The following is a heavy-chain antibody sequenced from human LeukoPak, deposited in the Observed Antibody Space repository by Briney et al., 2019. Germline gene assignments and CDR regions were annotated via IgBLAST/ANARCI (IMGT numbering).Heavy chain of an antibody. D-gene: IGHD1-1*01. CDR3: EKGFNYRFDY. V-gene: IGHV3-30*02. J-gene: IGHJ4*02. CDR2: IQYDGSNK. Sequence: GGSLRLSCTASGFTFSNYNMHWVRQAPGKGLEWVAFIQYDGSNKGYADSVKGRFTISRDNSKNTLYLEMSSLRAEDTAVYYCEKGFNYRFDYWGRGTLVTVSS. CDR1: GFTFSNYN.